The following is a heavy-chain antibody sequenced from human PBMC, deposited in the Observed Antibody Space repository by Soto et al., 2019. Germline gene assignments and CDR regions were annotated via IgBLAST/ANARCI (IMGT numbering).Heavy chain of an antibody. D-gene: IGHD6-13*01. CDR3: ARLRAAAGTSNWFDP. CDR1: GGSISSYY. Sequence: SETLSLTCTVSGGSISSYYWSWIRQPPGKGLEWIGYIYYSGSTNYNPSLKSRVTISVDTSKNQFSLKLSSVTAADTAVYYCARLRAAAGTSNWFDPWGQGTLVTVSS. CDR2: IYYSGST. V-gene: IGHV4-59*08. J-gene: IGHJ5*02.